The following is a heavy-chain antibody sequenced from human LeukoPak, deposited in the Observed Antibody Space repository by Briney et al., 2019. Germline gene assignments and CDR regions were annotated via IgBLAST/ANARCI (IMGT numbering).Heavy chain of an antibody. CDR3: ARTTEGYCSSASCFGFSYSYYMDV. CDR1: GFTFGDYA. J-gene: IGHJ6*03. V-gene: IGHV4-59*01. D-gene: IGHD2-2*01. CDR2: IYYSGST. Sequence: GSLRLSCTASGFTFGDYAMSWVRQAPGKGLEWIGYIYYSGSTNYNPSLKSRVTISVDTSKNQFSLKLSSVIAADTAVYYCARTTEGYCSSASCFGFSYSYYMDVWGKGTTVTISS.